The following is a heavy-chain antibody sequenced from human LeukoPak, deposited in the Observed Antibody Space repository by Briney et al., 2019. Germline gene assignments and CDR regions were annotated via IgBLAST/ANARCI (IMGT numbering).Heavy chain of an antibody. CDR3: GKGVVAANKAAYYGMDV. Sequence: GGSLRLSCAASGFTFSNYGMHWVRQAPGKGLEGGAVISYDESDKYYADSLKGRFTISRDNAKNTLYLQMNSLRAEATAVYYCGKGVVAANKAAYYGMDVWGQGTPVTVSS. CDR1: GFTFSNYG. V-gene: IGHV3-30*18. D-gene: IGHD2-15*01. J-gene: IGHJ6*02. CDR2: ISYDESDK.